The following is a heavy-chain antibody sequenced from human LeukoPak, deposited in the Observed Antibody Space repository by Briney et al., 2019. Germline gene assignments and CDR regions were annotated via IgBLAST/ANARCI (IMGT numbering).Heavy chain of an antibody. D-gene: IGHD2-8*01. CDR3: TSGSDVSSFDP. Sequence: GCLRLSCTASGFTFHDFTMRGVCAAPVKRVERVWFIRSKAYGATTEYAASVKGRFTISRDDSKSNAYLQMNSLKAEDTAVYYCTSGSDVSSFDPWGQGTLVTVSS. J-gene: IGHJ5*02. V-gene: IGHV3-49*04. CDR1: GFTFHDFT. CDR2: IRSKAYGATT.